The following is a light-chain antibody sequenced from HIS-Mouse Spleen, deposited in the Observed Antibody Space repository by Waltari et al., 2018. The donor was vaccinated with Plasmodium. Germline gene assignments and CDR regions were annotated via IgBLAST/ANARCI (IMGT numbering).Light chain of an antibody. CDR2: SSS. CDR3: QRTYNAPPLT. V-gene: IGKV1-27*01. J-gene: IGKJ4*01. Sequence: DLQLTQSPPPLSASVGDSVTISCRVSQGVSSYLIRYRQKPGKVPTLLIYSSSNLPSGVPSRFRGSGSGTDFTLTISSLQPEDVATYYGQRTYNAPPLTLGGGTKVGIK. CDR1: QGVSSY.